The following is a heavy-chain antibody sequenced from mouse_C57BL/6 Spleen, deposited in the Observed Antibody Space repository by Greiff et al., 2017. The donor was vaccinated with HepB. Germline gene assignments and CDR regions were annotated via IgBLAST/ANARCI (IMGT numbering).Heavy chain of an antibody. D-gene: IGHD2-4*01. J-gene: IGHJ3*01. CDR2: INPNNGGT. CDR1: GYTFTDYY. CDR3: ACIYYDYEGFAY. Sequence: EVQLQQSGPELVKPGASVKISCKASGYTFTDYYMNWVKQSHGKSLEWIGDINPNNGGTSYNQKFKGKATLTVDKSSSTAYMELRSLTSEDSAVYYCACIYYDYEGFAYWGQGTLVTVSA. V-gene: IGHV1-26*01.